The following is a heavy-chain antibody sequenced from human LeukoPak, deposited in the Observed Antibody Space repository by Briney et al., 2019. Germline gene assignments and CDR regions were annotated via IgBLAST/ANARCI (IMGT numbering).Heavy chain of an antibody. CDR3: ARDGLDAFDM. V-gene: IGHV3-48*02. CDR1: GFTFSIYA. Sequence: GGSLRLSCAASGFTFSIYAMNWVPQAPGKGLEWVSYITSTSSTIYYADSVKGRFTISRDNAKNSLHLQMNSLRDEDTAVYYCARDGLDAFDMWGQGTMVTVSS. J-gene: IGHJ3*02. D-gene: IGHD3/OR15-3a*01. CDR2: ITSTSSTI.